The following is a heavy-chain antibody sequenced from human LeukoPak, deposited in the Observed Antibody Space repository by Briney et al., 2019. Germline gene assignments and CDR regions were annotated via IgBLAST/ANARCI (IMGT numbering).Heavy chain of an antibody. V-gene: IGHV3-48*03. CDR3: ARDSGSSWPIDY. CDR2: ISSSGSTI. CDR1: GFTFSNYE. D-gene: IGHD6-13*01. Sequence: GGSLRLSCEASGFTFSNYEMNWVRQAPGKGLEWVSYISSSGSTIYYSDSVKGRFTISIDNAKNSLYLQMNSLRAEDTAVYYCARDSGSSWPIDYWGQGTLVTVSS. J-gene: IGHJ4*02.